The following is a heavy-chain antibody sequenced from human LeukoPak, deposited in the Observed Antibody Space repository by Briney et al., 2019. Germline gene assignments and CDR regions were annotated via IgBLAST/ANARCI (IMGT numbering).Heavy chain of an antibody. J-gene: IGHJ5*02. CDR1: GFTTSSNY. CDR2: IYSGGST. V-gene: IGHV3-53*05. D-gene: IGHD2/OR15-2a*01. Sequence: GGSLRLFCAASGFTTSSNYMIWVRQAPGKGLEWVSVIYSGGSTYYADSVKGRFTISRDNSKNTLYLQMSSLRSDDTAGYYCARGKNTWRNWFEPSGLGNLVTVSS. CDR3: ARGKNTWRNWFEP.